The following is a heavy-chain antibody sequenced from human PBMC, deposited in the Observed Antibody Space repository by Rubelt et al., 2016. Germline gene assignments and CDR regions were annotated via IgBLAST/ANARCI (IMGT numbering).Heavy chain of an antibody. V-gene: IGHV4-34*01. CDR1: GGSFSGYY. Sequence: QVQLQQWGAGLLKPSETLSLTCAVYGGSFSGYYWSWIRQPPGKGLEWIGEINHSGSTNYNPSLKCRFTISVDTSKNQFSLKLSSVTAADTAVYYCARGLRITMVRGVPQTYGMDVWGQGTTVTVSS. CDR2: INHSGST. J-gene: IGHJ6*02. D-gene: IGHD3-10*01. CDR3: ARGLRITMVRGVPQTYGMDV.